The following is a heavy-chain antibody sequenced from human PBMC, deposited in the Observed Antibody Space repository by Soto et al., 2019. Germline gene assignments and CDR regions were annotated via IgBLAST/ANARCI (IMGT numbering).Heavy chain of an antibody. CDR2: INYRWPA. CDR1: GGSINNSTSF. Sequence: PSETLSLTCSVSGGSINNSTSFWGWLRQSPGKGLEWIATINYRWPAEYNPSLKSRVTISVDRSRNVLSLQMNYVTAPDTAVYYCGNYFVSRPWFDTWGQGTLVTVSS. D-gene: IGHD3-9*01. V-gene: IGHV4-39*02. J-gene: IGHJ5*02. CDR3: GNYFVSRPWFDT.